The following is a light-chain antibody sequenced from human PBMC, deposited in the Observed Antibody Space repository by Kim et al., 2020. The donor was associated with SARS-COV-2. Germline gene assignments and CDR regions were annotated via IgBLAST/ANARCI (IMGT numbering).Light chain of an antibody. J-gene: IGLJ1*01. Sequence: PDQPVTIPYAGTSSDLVGFNYVSWSQQHPGKAPKLIIYEVIKRPSGVPDRFSGSKSGNTASLTVSGLQAEDEADYYCTTHGGYNYVFGTGTKVTVL. CDR1: SSDLVGFNY. CDR2: EVI. V-gene: IGLV2-8*01. CDR3: TTHGGYNYV.